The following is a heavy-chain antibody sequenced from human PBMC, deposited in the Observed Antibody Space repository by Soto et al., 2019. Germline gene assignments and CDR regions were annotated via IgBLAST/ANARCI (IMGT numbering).Heavy chain of an antibody. J-gene: IGHJ5*02. V-gene: IGHV4-31*03. CDR2: IYYSGIT. Sequence: QVRLQESGPGLVKPSQTLSLTCTVSGDSISSGGYYWTWIRQHPGKGLEWIGYIYYSGITYYNPSLKIRVTRVVDTYKSEFSMKRSSVTGPVTASYDCARELRGREWGSFAPWGQGTLVTVSS. CDR1: GDSISSGGYY. CDR3: ARELRGREWGSFAP. D-gene: IGHD3-3*01.